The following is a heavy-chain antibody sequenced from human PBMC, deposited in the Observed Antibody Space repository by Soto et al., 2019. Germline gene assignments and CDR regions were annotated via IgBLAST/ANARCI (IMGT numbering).Heavy chain of an antibody. Sequence: LTCAVYGGSFSGYYWSWIRQPXGKVLEWIGEINHSGLTNYNPSLKSRVTLSVDTSKNQFSLKLSSVTAADTAVYYCARGRYNWNYWGQGTLVTVSS. J-gene: IGHJ4*02. CDR1: GGSFSGYY. V-gene: IGHV4-34*01. CDR2: INHSGLT. CDR3: ARGRYNWNY. D-gene: IGHD1-20*01.